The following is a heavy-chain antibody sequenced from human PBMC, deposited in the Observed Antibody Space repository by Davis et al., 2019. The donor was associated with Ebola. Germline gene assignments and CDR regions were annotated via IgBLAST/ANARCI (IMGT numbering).Heavy chain of an antibody. Sequence: PGGSLRLSCAASGFTFSSYGMHWVRQAPGKGLEWVAVIWYDGSNKYYADSVKGRFTISRDNSKNTLYLQMNSLRAEDTAVYYCARGIAVAVNYYYGMDVWGQGTTVTVSS. CDR2: IWYDGSNK. CDR1: GFTFSSYG. V-gene: IGHV3-33*01. J-gene: IGHJ6*02. CDR3: ARGIAVAVNYYYGMDV. D-gene: IGHD6-19*01.